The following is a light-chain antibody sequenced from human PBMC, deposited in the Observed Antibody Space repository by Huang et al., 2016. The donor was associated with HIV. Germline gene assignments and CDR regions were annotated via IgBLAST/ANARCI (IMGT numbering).Light chain of an antibody. CDR2: GAC. V-gene: IGKV3-20*01. CDR1: QSVSNNY. J-gene: IGKJ4*01. CDR3: QQYGTLLT. Sequence: EIVLTQSPGTLSLSPGERATLSCRASQSVSNNYLAWYQQKPGQAPRLLIYGACSRATGIPDRVSGSGSGTGFTLTISRLEPEDFAVYFCQQYGTLLTFGGGTKVEI.